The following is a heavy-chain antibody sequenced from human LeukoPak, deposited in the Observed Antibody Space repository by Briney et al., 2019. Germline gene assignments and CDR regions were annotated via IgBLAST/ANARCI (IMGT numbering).Heavy chain of an antibody. CDR3: ATAPASVDSS. CDR2: INPDGTKT. D-gene: IGHD3-3*01. Sequence: GGSLRLSCAASGFTFTRFWLTWVRQSPGKGLEWVANINPDGTKTTYVDSVEGRFAISRDNAKDSVFLLMTSLRAEDTAMYYCATAPASVDSSWGQGTLVAVSS. V-gene: IGHV3-7*01. J-gene: IGHJ5*02. CDR1: GFTFTRFW.